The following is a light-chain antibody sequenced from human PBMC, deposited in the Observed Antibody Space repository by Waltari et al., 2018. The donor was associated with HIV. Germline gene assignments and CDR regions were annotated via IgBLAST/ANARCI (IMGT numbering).Light chain of an antibody. V-gene: IGLV3-25*03. J-gene: IGLJ2*01. CDR1: LHDRM. CDR3: QSTFGTGTII. Sequence: SFELTQPPSVSVSPGQTARITCSGLHDRMGAWYQLKSGQAPSMIIFRDGQRPSWIPTRFAGSRSGTRLTLTITGVQDDDEAEYVCQSTFGTGTIIFGAGT. CDR2: RDG.